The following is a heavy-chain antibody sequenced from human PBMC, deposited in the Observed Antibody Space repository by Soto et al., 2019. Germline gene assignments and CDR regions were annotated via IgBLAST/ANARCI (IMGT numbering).Heavy chain of an antibody. CDR3: ARLSSRRGMDV. CDR1: GGSITSGGYY. CDR2: IDYSGST. D-gene: IGHD3-10*01. Sequence: QVQLQESGPGLVKPSQTLSLTCTVSGGSITSGGYYWNWIRQHPGKGLEWIGYIDYSGSTYYNPSLKSRVTISVDTSKNQFSLKLSSVTAADTAVYYCARLSSRRGMDVWGQGTTVTVS. V-gene: IGHV4-31*03. J-gene: IGHJ6*02.